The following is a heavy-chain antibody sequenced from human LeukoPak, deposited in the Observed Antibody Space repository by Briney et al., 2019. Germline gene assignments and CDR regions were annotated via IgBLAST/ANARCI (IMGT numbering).Heavy chain of an antibody. D-gene: IGHD2-15*01. J-gene: IGHJ6*02. V-gene: IGHV3-7*01. CDR2: IKQDGSEK. Sequence: GGSLRLSCAASGFTFSSYWMSWVRQAPGKGLEWVANIKQDGSEKYYVDSVKGRFTISRDNAKNSLYLQMNSLRAEDTAVYYCAKENGYCSGGSCYPDYYYGMDVWGQGTTVTVSS. CDR3: AKENGYCSGGSCYPDYYYGMDV. CDR1: GFTFSSYW.